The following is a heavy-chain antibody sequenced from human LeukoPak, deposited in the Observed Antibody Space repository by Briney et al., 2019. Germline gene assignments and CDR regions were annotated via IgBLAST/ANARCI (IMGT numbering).Heavy chain of an antibody. V-gene: IGHV3-23*01. J-gene: IGHJ4*02. CDR3: AKVPSPNAPGVDY. D-gene: IGHD7-27*01. CDR2: IKSHGDNA. Sequence: GGSLRLSCAASGFTFSSYAMSWVRQAPGMGLEWVSFIKSHGDNAYYADSVNGRFTISREHSTNTLFLQMNSLRDEDTAVYYCAKVPSPNAPGVDYWGQATLVTVSS. CDR1: GFTFSSYA.